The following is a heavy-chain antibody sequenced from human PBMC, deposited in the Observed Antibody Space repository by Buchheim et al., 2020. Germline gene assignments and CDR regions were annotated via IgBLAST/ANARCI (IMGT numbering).Heavy chain of an antibody. CDR2: IYSGGST. CDR3: ARVAGSSSLSNYYYYGMDV. V-gene: IGHV3-53*02. Sequence: EVQLVETGGGLIQPGGSLRLSCAASGFTVSSNYMSWVRQAPGKGLEWVSVIYSGGSTYYADSVKGRFTISRDTSKNTLYLQMNSLRADDTAVYYCARVAGSSSLSNYYYYGMDVWGQGTT. J-gene: IGHJ6*02. D-gene: IGHD6-6*01. CDR1: GFTVSSNY.